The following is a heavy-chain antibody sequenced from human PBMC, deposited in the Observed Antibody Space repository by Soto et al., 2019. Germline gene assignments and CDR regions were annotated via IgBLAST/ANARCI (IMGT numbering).Heavy chain of an antibody. V-gene: IGHV4-34*01. J-gene: IGHJ4*02. CDR1: GGSFSGYY. D-gene: IGHD3-3*01. Sequence: PSKTLSLTCAVYGGSFSGYYWSWIRQPPGKGLEWIGEINHSGSTNYNPSLKSRVTISVDTSKNQFSLKLSSVTAADTAVYYCARGREVWSGYRLDYWGQGTLVTVSS. CDR2: INHSGST. CDR3: ARGREVWSGYRLDY.